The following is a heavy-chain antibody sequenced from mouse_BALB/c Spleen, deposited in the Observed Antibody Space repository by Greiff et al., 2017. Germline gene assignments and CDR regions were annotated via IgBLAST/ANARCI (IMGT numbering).Heavy chain of an antibody. D-gene: IGHD2-4*01. J-gene: IGHJ2*01. V-gene: IGHV14-3*02. Sequence: EVQLQQSGAELVKPGASVKLSCTASGFNFKDTYMHWVKQRPEQGLEWIGRIDPANGNTKYDPKFQGKATITADTSSNTAYLQLSSLTSEDTAVYYCAREDYDVGYYFDYWGQGTTLTVSS. CDR3: AREDYDVGYYFDY. CDR1: GFNFKDTY. CDR2: IDPANGNT.